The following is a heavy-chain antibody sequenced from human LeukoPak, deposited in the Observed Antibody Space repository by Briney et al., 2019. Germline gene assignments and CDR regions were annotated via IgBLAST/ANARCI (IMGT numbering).Heavy chain of an antibody. V-gene: IGHV4-39*07. CDR3: ASLGGATVFDY. CDR1: GVSLSSSSYY. D-gene: IGHD1-26*01. Sequence: SETLSLTCTVSGVSLSSSSYYWGWIRQPPGKGLEWIGSIYYSGSTYYNPSLKSRVTISVDTSKNQFSLKLSSVTAADTAVYYCASLGGATVFDYWGQGTLVTVSS. J-gene: IGHJ4*02. CDR2: IYYSGST.